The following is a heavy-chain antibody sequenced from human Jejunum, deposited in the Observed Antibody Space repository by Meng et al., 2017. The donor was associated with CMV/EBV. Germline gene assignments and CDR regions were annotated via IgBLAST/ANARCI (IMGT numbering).Heavy chain of an antibody. J-gene: IGHJ4*02. V-gene: IGHV3-66*01. CDR2: IYGGGST. D-gene: IGHD5-18*01. CDR3: AREGTTLVTYDY. Sequence: EWLLVGAGGGLVQPGGSLILSWAASGFTVSNSYMSWVRQAPGKGLELVSVIYGGGSTYYADSVKGRFTISRDSSKNTLYLQMNSLRAEDTAVYYCAREGTTLVTYDYWGQGTLVTVSS. CDR1: GFTVSNSY.